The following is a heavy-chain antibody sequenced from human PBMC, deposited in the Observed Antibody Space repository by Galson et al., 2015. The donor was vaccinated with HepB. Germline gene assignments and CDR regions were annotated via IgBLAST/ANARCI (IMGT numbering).Heavy chain of an antibody. J-gene: IGHJ4*02. CDR3: ARMNGIGSSSTFDY. Sequence: QVQLQEAGPGLVKPSETLSLTCTVSGGSISSYYCSWIRQPPGKGLEWIGYIYYSGSTNYNPSLKSRVTISVDTSKNQFSLKLSSVTAADTAVYYCARMNGIGSSSTFDYWGQGTLVTVSS. V-gene: IGHV4-59*01. CDR1: GGSISSYY. D-gene: IGHD1-26*01. CDR2: IYYSGST.